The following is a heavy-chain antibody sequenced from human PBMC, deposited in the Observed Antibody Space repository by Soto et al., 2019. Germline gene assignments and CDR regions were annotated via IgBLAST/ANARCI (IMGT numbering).Heavy chain of an antibody. D-gene: IGHD2-2*01. CDR3: AGNECARPSWPFFGMDV. Sequence: QVQLQESGPRRVKPSETLSLTCTVSGGSISTHYWSWIRQPPGKGLEWVGYIYHTGTTNYNPSLKSRVTISLDTSKNHLSLNVNSVTAVDTATYYCAGNECARPSWPFFGMDVWGQGTKVTVSS. CDR2: IYHTGTT. V-gene: IGHV4-59*11. CDR1: GGSISTHY. J-gene: IGHJ6*02.